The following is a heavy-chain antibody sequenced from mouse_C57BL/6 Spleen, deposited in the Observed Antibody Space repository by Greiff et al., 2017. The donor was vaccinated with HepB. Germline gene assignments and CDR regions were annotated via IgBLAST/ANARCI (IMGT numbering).Heavy chain of an antibody. CDR1: GFTFSSYA. V-gene: IGHV5-4*01. D-gene: IGHD4-1*01. Sequence: VQRVESGGGLVKPGGSLKLSCAASGFTFSSYAMSWVRQTPEKRLEWVATISDGGSYTYYPDNVKGRFTISRDNAKNNLYLQMSHLKSEDTAMYYCASLGRGWFAYWGQGTLVTVSA. J-gene: IGHJ3*01. CDR3: ASLGRGWFAY. CDR2: ISDGGSYT.